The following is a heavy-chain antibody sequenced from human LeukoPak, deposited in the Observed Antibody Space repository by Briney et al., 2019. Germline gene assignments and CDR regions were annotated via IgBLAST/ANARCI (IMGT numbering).Heavy chain of an antibody. V-gene: IGHV3-23*01. D-gene: IGHD5-18*01. CDR3: AKSESYGQTSPDY. J-gene: IGHJ4*02. CDR2: ISGRGGST. CDR1: GFTFSSYA. Sequence: GGSLRLSCAASGFTFSSYAVSWVRQAPGKGLEWVSAISGRGGSTYYADSVKGRFTISRDNSKNTLYLQMNSLRAEDTAVYYCAKSESYGQTSPDYWGQGTLVTVSS.